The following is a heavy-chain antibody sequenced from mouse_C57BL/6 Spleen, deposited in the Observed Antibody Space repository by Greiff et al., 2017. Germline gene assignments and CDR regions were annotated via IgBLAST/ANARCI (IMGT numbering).Heavy chain of an antibody. Sequence: VQLQQPGAELVKPGASVKLSCKASGYTFTSYWMHWVKQRPGQGLEWIGMIHPNSGSTNYNEKFKSKATLTVDKSSSTAYMQLSSLTSEDSAVYYCARSNYGSSQAWFAYWGQGTLVTVSA. CDR3: ARSNYGSSQAWFAY. V-gene: IGHV1-64*01. CDR1: GYTFTSYW. J-gene: IGHJ3*01. CDR2: IHPNSGST. D-gene: IGHD1-1*01.